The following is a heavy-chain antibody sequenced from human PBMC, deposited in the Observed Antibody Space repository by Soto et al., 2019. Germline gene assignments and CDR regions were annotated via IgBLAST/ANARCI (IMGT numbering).Heavy chain of an antibody. CDR2: ISAYNGNT. D-gene: IGHD6-6*01. Sequence: QVQLVQSGAEVKKPGASVKVSCKASGYTFTSYGISWVRQAPGQGLEWMGWISAYNGNTNYAQKLQGRVTMTTDTSTSTAYMEPRSLRSDDTAVYYCASDRFPTSYSSSYNWFDPWGQGTLVTVSS. CDR3: ASDRFPTSYSSSYNWFDP. V-gene: IGHV1-18*04. J-gene: IGHJ5*02. CDR1: GYTFTSYG.